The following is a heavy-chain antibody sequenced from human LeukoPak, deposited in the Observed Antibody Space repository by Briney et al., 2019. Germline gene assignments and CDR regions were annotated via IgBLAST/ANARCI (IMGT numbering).Heavy chain of an antibody. J-gene: IGHJ4*02. Sequence: HPGRSLRLSCAASGFTFDDYAMHWVRQAPGKGLEWVSGISWNSGSIGYADSVKGRFTISRDNAKNSLYLQMNSLRAEDTALYYCAKGSSGYYIDYWGQGTLVTVSS. D-gene: IGHD3-22*01. CDR2: ISWNSGSI. V-gene: IGHV3-9*01. CDR3: AKGSSGYYIDY. CDR1: GFTFDDYA.